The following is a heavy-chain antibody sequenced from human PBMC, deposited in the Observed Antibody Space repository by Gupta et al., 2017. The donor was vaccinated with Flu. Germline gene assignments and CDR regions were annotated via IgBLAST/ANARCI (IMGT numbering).Heavy chain of an antibody. D-gene: IGHD4/OR15-4a*01. CDR3: VRESPGRCICYLDL. CDR1: GFTLLGYW. CDR2: LHDDGSKA. Sequence: EVQLVESGGGLVQPGESLRLSCAASGFTLLGYWMHGVRQAPGKGMVWVSRLHDDGSKAFDAESVEGRFTTSRDNVRNTLYLQMNSLRDEDTAVYYCVRESPGRCICYLDLWGRGTPVSVSS. V-gene: IGHV3-74*01. J-gene: IGHJ2*01.